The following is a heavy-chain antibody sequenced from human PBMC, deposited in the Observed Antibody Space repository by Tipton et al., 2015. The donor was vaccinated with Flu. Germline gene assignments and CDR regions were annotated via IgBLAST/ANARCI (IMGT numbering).Heavy chain of an antibody. CDR2: MNPDSGHT. V-gene: IGHV1-8*01. CDR3: ARGPTAIVDYGMDV. CDR1: GYTFTSYD. J-gene: IGHJ6*02. D-gene: IGHD5-18*01. Sequence: QVQLVQSGAEVKKPGASVKVSCKASGYTFTSYDINWVRQATGQGLEWMGWMNPDSGHTDYARKFQGRVTMTRNTSTSTAYMELSGLRSEDTAVYYCARGPTAIVDYGMDVWGQGTTVTVS.